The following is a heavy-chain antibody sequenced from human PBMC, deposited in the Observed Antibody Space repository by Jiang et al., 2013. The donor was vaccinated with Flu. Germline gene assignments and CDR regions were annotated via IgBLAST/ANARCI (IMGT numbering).Heavy chain of an antibody. V-gene: IGHV1-2*02. CDR2: INPNSGGT. CDR3: AREPPFGELSYYYYGMDV. Sequence: SGAEVKKPGASVKVSCKASGYTFTGYYMHWVRQAPGQGLEWMGWINPNSGGTNYAQKFQGRVTMTRDTSISTAYMELSRLRSDDTAVYYCAREPPFGELSYYYYGMDVWGQGTTVTVSS. J-gene: IGHJ6*02. CDR1: GYTFTGYY. D-gene: IGHD3-10*01.